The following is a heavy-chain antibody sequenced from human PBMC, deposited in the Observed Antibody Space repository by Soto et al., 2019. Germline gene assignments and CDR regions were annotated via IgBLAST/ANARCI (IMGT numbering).Heavy chain of an antibody. CDR1: GFTFSSYG. CDR3: ARYGYCSGGSCYSVPVFDY. V-gene: IGHV3-33*01. J-gene: IGHJ4*02. Sequence: GALRLSCAASGFTFSSYGMHWVRQAPGKGLEWVAVIWYDGSNKYYADSVKGRFTISRDNSKNTLYLQMNSLRAEDTAVYYCARYGYCSGGSCYSVPVFDYWGQGT. D-gene: IGHD2-15*01. CDR2: IWYDGSNK.